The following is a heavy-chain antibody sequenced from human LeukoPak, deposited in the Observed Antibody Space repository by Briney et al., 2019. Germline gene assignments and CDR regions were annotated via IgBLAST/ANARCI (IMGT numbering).Heavy chain of an antibody. D-gene: IGHD5-18*01. V-gene: IGHV1-8*01. CDR1: GYTFTSYD. CDR2: MNPNSGNT. CDR3: ARSIQLWLLFDP. Sequence: ASVKVSCKASGYTFTSYDINWVRQATGQGLERMGWMNPNSGNTGYAQKFQGRVTMTRNTSISTAYMELSSLRSEDTAVYYCARSIQLWLLFDPWGQGTLVTVSS. J-gene: IGHJ5*02.